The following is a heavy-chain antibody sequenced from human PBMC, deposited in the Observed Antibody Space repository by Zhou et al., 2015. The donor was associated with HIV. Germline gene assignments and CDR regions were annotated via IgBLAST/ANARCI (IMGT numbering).Heavy chain of an antibody. J-gene: IGHJ5*02. D-gene: IGHD3-10*01. V-gene: IGHV1-18*01. CDR1: GGTFTTYT. CDR3: ARRGNYFDSGNYRYWFDP. Sequence: QVQLLQSGAEVKKPGSSVKVSCQASGGTFTTYTFNWVRQAPGQGLEWMGGISTYNINAVYAQKFQGRITMSTDISTTTAYMELRSLRSDDTAVYYCARRGNYFDSGNYRYWFDPWGQGTLVTVSS. CDR2: ISTYNINA.